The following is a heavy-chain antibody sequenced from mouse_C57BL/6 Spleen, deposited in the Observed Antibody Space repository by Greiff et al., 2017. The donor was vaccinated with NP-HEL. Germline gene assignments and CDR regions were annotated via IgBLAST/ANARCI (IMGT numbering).Heavy chain of an antibody. V-gene: IGHV1-64*01. CDR1: GYTFTSYW. CDR3: ARSGEYGYFDY. Sequence: QVQLQQPGAELVKPGASVKLSCKASGYTFTSYWMHWVKQRPGQGLEWIGMIHPNSGSTNYNEKFKSKATLTVDKSSSTAYMQLSSLTSEDSAVYYCARSGEYGYFDYWGQGTTLTVSS. CDR2: IHPNSGST. D-gene: IGHD5-1*01. J-gene: IGHJ2*01.